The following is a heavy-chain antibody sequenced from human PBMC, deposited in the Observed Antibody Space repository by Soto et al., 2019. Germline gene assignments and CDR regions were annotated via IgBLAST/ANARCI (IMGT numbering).Heavy chain of an antibody. D-gene: IGHD6-13*01. J-gene: IGHJ6*02. Sequence: GGSLRLSCAASGFTFSSYGMHWVRQAPGKGLEWVAVIWYDGSNKYYADSVKGRFTISRDNSKNTLYLQMNSLRAEDTAVYYCARNLGYSSRYYYGMDVWGQGTTVTVSS. CDR3: ARNLGYSSRYYYGMDV. CDR2: IWYDGSNK. CDR1: GFTFSSYG. V-gene: IGHV3-33*01.